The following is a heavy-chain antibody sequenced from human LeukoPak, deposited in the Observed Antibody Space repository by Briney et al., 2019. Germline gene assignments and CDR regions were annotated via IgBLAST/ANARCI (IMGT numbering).Heavy chain of an antibody. D-gene: IGHD1-1*01. CDR1: GFTFSSYG. J-gene: IGHJ4*02. CDR2: IWYDGSNK. CDR3: AKEARGPTNYYFDY. V-gene: IGHV3-33*06. Sequence: GGSLRLSCAASGFTFSSYGMHWVRQAPGKGLEWVAVIWYDGSNKYYADSVKGRCTISRDNSKNTLYLQMNSLRAEDTAVYYCAKEARGPTNYYFDYWGQGTLVTVSS.